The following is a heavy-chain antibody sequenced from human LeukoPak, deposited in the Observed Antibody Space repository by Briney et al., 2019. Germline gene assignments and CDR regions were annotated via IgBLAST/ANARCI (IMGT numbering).Heavy chain of an antibody. CDR3: ARGLMVRGVIITRYFDL. V-gene: IGHV1-3*01. CDR2: INAGNGNT. D-gene: IGHD3-10*01. CDR1: GYTFTSYA. Sequence: ASVKVSCKASGYTFTSYAMHWVRQAPGQRLEWMGWINAGNGNTKYSQEFQGRVTMTRDTSISTAYMELSRLRSDDTAVYYCARGLMVRGVIITRYFDLWGRGTLVTVSS. J-gene: IGHJ2*01.